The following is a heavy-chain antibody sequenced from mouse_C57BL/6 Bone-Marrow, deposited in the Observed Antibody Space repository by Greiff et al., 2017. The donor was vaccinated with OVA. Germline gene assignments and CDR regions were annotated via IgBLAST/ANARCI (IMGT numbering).Heavy chain of an antibody. Sequence: EVQRVESGGGLVKPGGSLKLSCAASGFTFSSYAMSWVRQTPEKRLEWVATISDGGSYTYYPDNVKGRFTISRDNAKNNLYLQMSHLKSEDTAMYYCARATYARDYWGQGTSVTVSS. CDR2: ISDGGSYT. CDR3: ARATYARDY. V-gene: IGHV5-4*01. CDR1: GFTFSSYA. J-gene: IGHJ4*01. D-gene: IGHD4-1*02.